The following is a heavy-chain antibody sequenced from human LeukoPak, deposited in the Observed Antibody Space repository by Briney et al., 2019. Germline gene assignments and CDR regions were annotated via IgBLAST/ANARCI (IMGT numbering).Heavy chain of an antibody. CDR1: GFTFSSYS. Sequence: GGFLRLSCAASGFTFSSYSMNWVRQAPGKGLEWVSSISSSSSYIYYADSVKGRFTISRDNAKNSLYLQMNSLRAEDTAVYYCARGPCGGDPEEWCHFDYWGQGTLVTVSS. CDR2: ISSSSSYI. CDR3: ARGPCGGDPEEWCHFDY. V-gene: IGHV3-21*01. D-gene: IGHD2-21*02. J-gene: IGHJ4*02.